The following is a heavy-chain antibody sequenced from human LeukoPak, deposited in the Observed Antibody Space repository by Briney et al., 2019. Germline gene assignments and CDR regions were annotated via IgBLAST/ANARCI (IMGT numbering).Heavy chain of an antibody. CDR2: RNHRGSS. J-gene: IGHJ4*02. CDR1: GPSFTGYY. CDR3: ARGSGSYSGAADY. V-gene: IGHV4-34*01. Sequence: LETLSLTCSVHGPSFTGYYWSWIRQPPGKGLEWIGERNHRGSSYFNPSFESRVTISLDTSRKQFSLNLTSVTAADTAFYYCARGSGSYSGAADYWGQGTLVTVSS. D-gene: IGHD6-19*01.